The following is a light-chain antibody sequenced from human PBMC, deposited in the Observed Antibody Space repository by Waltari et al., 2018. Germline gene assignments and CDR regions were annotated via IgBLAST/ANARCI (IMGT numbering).Light chain of an antibody. J-gene: IGKJ4*01. CDR2: DTS. V-gene: IGKV3-11*01. CDR1: QSIHNY. CDR3: QQRRNWPLT. Sequence: DIVLTQSPATLSLSPGERATLSCRASQSIHNYLAWYQQKPGQAPRLLIYDTSNRATGISARFSGSGFGTDFTLTISSLEPEDLAVYYFQQRRNWPLTFGGGTKVEIK.